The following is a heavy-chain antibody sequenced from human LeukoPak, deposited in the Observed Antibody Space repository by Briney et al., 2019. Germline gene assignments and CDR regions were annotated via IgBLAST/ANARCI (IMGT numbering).Heavy chain of an antibody. J-gene: IGHJ5*02. Sequence: ASVKVSCKASGYTFTGYYIHWVRQAPGQGLEWMGWINPNSGGTNYAQKFQGRVTMTRDTSISTAYMELSRLRSDDTAVYYCARGRRAAAGFGSVYWFDPWGQGTLVTVSS. D-gene: IGHD6-13*01. CDR2: INPNSGGT. V-gene: IGHV1-2*02. CDR3: ARGRRAAAGFGSVYWFDP. CDR1: GYTFTGYY.